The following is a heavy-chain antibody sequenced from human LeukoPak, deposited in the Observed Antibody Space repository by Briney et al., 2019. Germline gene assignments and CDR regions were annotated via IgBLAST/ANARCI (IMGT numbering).Heavy chain of an antibody. J-gene: IGHJ4*02. CDR1: GYTFTGYY. V-gene: IGHV1-2*02. CDR2: INPNSGGT. D-gene: IGHD5-12*01. Sequence: GASVKVSCKASGYTFTGYYMHWVRQAPAQGLEWMGWINPNSGGTNYAQKFQGRVTMTRDTSISTAYMELSRLRSDDTAVYYCARDLDIVATILDYWGQGTLVTVSS. CDR3: ARDLDIVATILDY.